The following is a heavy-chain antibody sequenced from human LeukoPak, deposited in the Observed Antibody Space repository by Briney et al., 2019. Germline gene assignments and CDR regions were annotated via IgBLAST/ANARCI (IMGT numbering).Heavy chain of an antibody. CDR2: IRYDGSSK. V-gene: IGHV3-30*02. Sequence: PGGSLRLSCAASGFTFSSYGMHWVRQAPGKGLEWVAFIRYDGSSKYYADSVKGRFTISRDNSKNTLYLQMGSLRAEDMAVYYCARESRSVRSYAFDYWGQGTLVTVSS. CDR1: GFTFSSYG. J-gene: IGHJ4*02. CDR3: ARESRSVRSYAFDY. D-gene: IGHD3-16*01.